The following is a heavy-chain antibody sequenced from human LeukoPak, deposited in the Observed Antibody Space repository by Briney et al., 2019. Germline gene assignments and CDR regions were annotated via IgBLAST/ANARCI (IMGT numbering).Heavy chain of an antibody. CDR2: TNSDESIT. Sequence: GGSLRLSCAASGFTLSSYWIHWVSQAAGRGMVWVSLTNSDESITTYADSWKGRFTRSRDNAKSTLCLQMNSLRPNDTAVYFCARDLGYSIFNWGQGALWTVSS. CDR1: GFTLSSYW. D-gene: IGHD5-18*01. CDR3: ARDLGYSIFN. V-gene: IGHV3-74*03. J-gene: IGHJ1*01.